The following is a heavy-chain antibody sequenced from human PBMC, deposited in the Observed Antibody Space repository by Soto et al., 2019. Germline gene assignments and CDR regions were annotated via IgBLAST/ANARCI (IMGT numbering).Heavy chain of an antibody. J-gene: IGHJ5*02. CDR1: GFTFSSYP. CDR2: ITSSSATI. CDR3: ARDPGDSGWYRWRDP. V-gene: IGHV3-48*02. Sequence: EVQLVESGGGLVQPGGSLRLSCVASGFTFSSYPMNWVRQAPGKGLEWVSYITSSSATIYYADSVKGRFTISRNNAQNALYQQMNSLRDEDTAMYYCARDPGDSGWYRWRDPWGQGTLVTVSS. D-gene: IGHD6-19*01.